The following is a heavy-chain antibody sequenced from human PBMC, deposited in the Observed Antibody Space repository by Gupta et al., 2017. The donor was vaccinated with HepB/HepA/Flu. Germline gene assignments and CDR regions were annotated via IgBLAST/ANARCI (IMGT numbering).Heavy chain of an antibody. CDR2: ISGSGSTI. CDR3: ASNGTTVTAARFPAFDI. D-gene: IGHD4-17*01. Sequence: LEWVSFISGSGSTIHYADAVKGRFTISRDSANNSLYLQMNNLRDEDTAVYYCASNGTTVTAARFPAFDIWGQGTMVTVSS. V-gene: IGHV3-48*02. J-gene: IGHJ3*02.